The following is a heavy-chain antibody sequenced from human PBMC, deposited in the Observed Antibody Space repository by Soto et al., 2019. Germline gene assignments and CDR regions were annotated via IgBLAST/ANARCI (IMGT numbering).Heavy chain of an antibody. J-gene: IGHJ6*02. Sequence: SETLSLTCTVSGGSISSSSYYWGWIRQPPGKGLEWIGSIYYSGSTYYNPSLKSRVTISVDTSKNQFSLKLSSVTAADTAVYYCARRIEDYYYCGMDVWGQGTTVTVSS. CDR2: IYYSGST. CDR1: GGSISSSSYY. V-gene: IGHV4-39*01. D-gene: IGHD2-15*01. CDR3: ARRIEDYYYCGMDV.